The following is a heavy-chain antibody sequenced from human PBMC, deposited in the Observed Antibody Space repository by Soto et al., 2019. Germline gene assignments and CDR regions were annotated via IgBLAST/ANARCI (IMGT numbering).Heavy chain of an antibody. D-gene: IGHD3-10*01. V-gene: IGHV1-2*04. Sequence: QVQLEQSGAEVKKPGASVKVSCKASGYTFTEYYIHWVRQAPEQGLVWMGWINPNSGGTKYAQKFQGWVTLTSDTSISQAYMGLSSLKSDDTAVYYCARRLGGGGDYYYGMDVWGQGTTVTVSS. CDR1: GYTFTEYY. CDR2: INPNSGGT. J-gene: IGHJ6*02. CDR3: ARRLGGGGDYYYGMDV.